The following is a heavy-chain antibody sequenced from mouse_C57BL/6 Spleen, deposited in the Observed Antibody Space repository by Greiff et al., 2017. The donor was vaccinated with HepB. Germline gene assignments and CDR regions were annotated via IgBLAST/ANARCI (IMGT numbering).Heavy chain of an antibody. Sequence: VKLMESGAELVKPGASVTLSCKASGYTFTEYTIHWVKQRSGQGLEWIGWFYPGSGSIKYNEKFKDKATLTADKSSSTVYMELSRLTSEDSAVYFSARHGYYYGSSYDFDYWGQGTTLTVSS. J-gene: IGHJ2*01. CDR1: GYTFTEYT. V-gene: IGHV1-62-2*01. CDR2: FYPGSGSI. CDR3: ARHGYYYGSSYDFDY. D-gene: IGHD1-1*01.